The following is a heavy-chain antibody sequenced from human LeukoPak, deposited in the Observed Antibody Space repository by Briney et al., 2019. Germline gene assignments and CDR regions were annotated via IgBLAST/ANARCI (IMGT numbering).Heavy chain of an antibody. CDR1: GFTFSSYA. CDR3: ARDPGYSSSSFFDY. CDR2: ISYDGSNK. D-gene: IGHD6-6*01. J-gene: IGHJ4*02. Sequence: PGRSLRLPCAASGFTFSSYAMHWVRQAPGKGLEWVAVISYDGSNKYYADSVKGRFTISRGNSKNTLYLQMNSLRAEDTAVYYCARDPGYSSSSFFDYWGQGTLVTVSS. V-gene: IGHV3-30-3*01.